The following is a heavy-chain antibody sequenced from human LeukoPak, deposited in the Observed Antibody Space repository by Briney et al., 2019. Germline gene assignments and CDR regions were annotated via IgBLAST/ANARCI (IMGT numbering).Heavy chain of an antibody. V-gene: IGHV3-11*04. CDR1: GFTFSNAW. J-gene: IGHJ6*03. D-gene: IGHD1-14*01. CDR2: ISSSGSTI. Sequence: PGGSLRLSCAASGFTFSNAWMSWVRQAPGKGLEWVSYISSSGSTIYYADSVKGRFTISRDNAKNSLYLQMNSLRAEDTAVYYCARERPDYYYYMDVWGKGTTVTVSS. CDR3: ARERPDYYYYMDV.